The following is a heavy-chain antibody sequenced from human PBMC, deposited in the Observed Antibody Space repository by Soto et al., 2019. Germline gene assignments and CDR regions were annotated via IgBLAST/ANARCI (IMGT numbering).Heavy chain of an antibody. CDR2: IIPIFGTA. D-gene: IGHD1-26*01. CDR3: ARWEMATVQLGDHYYFCGMEV. J-gene: IGHJ6*02. V-gene: IGHV1-69*01. Sequence: QVQLVQSGAEVKKPGSSVKVSCKASGGTFSSYAISWVRHAPGQGLEWMGGIIPIFGTANYAQKFPGRLTITADESTSTAYMELSSLRCEHTAVYYCARWEMATVQLGDHYYFCGMEVWGQGSTVTVSS. CDR1: GGTFSSYA.